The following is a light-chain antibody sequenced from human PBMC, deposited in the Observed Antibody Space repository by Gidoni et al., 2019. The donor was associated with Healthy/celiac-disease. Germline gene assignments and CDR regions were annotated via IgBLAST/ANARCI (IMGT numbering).Light chain of an antibody. CDR1: HSISSY. Sequence: IQMTQSPSSLSSSVGDRVTITCRASHSISSYLNWYQQKPGKAPQLLIYAASSLQSGVPARFSGSGSGKDFTLTISSLQHEDFATYYCQQSYSTPLTFGGGTKVEIK. CDR2: AAS. CDR3: QQSYSTPLT. J-gene: IGKJ4*01. V-gene: IGKV1-39*01.